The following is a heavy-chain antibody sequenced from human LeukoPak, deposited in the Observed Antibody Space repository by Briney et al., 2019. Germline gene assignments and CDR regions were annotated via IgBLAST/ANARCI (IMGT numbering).Heavy chain of an antibody. V-gene: IGHV3-30*04. CDR1: GFTFTNYA. CDR2: ISYDGSNK. D-gene: IGHD3-10*01. J-gene: IGHJ4*02. Sequence: GRSLRLSCAASGFTFTNYAMHWVRQAPGKGLEWVAVISYDGSNKDYADSVKGRFTISRDNSKNTLNLQMNSLRAEDMAVYYCARGLNYYGSGSYYIFDYWGQGTLVTVSS. CDR3: ARGLNYYGSGSYYIFDY.